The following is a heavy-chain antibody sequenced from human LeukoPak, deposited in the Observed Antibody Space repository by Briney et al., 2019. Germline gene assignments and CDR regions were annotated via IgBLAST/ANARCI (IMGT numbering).Heavy chain of an antibody. V-gene: IGHV3-30-3*01. CDR1: GFTLSSYA. CDR3: ARDAGAD. CDR2: ISYDGSNK. D-gene: IGHD4-17*01. J-gene: IGHJ4*02. Sequence: GGSLRLSCAASGFTLSSYAMHWVRQAPGKGLEWVAVISYDGSNKYYADSVKGRFTISRDNSKNTLYLQMNSLRAEDTAVYYCARDAGADWGQGTLVTVSS.